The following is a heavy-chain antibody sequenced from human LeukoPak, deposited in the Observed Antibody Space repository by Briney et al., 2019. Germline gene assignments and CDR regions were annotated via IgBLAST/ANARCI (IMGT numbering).Heavy chain of an antibody. CDR3: AKPCRSGLSPFDAFDI. D-gene: IGHD6-19*01. J-gene: IGHJ3*02. Sequence: GGSLRLSCAAWGFTFSSAWMIWVRQAPGKGLEWVSANSGSGDSTYYADSVKGRFTISRDNSKNTLYLQMNSLRAEDTAVYYCAKPCRSGLSPFDAFDIWGQGTMVTVSS. CDR1: GFTFSSAW. CDR2: NSGSGDST. V-gene: IGHV3-23*01.